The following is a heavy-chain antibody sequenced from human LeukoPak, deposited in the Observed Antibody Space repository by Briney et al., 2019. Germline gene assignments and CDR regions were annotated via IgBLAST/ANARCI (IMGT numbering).Heavy chain of an antibody. CDR2: IGNNGGGI. V-gene: IGHV3-23*01. CDR1: GFTFSTYT. D-gene: IGHD7-27*01. J-gene: IGHJ4*02. CDR3: AIDPNWGTHS. Sequence: QTGGSLRLSCAASGFTFSTYTMYWVRHSPGKRLEWVSIIGNNGGGIHYADSVKGRFTISRDNFKNALYLQMNSLRVEDTAVYYCAIDPNWGTHSWGQGVLVTVSS.